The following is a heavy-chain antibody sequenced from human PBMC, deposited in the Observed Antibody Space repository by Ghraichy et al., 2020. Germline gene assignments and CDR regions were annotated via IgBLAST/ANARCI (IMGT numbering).Heavy chain of an antibody. V-gene: IGHV4-31*03. CDR1: GGSVSTDYYY. Sequence: SQTLSLTCTVSGGSVSTDYYYWSWIRQHPGKGLEWIAYIYHSGTTYYNPSLRSRVTLSVDTSKNLFSLKLTSVTAADTAVYYCARARDSWTVINQRGLAFDIWGHGTMVTVS. J-gene: IGHJ3*02. CDR2: IYHSGTT. D-gene: IGHD3/OR15-3a*01. CDR3: ARARDSWTVINQRGLAFDI.